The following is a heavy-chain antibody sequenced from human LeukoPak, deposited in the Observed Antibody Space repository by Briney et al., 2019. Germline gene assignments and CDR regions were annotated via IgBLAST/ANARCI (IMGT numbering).Heavy chain of an antibody. J-gene: IGHJ5*02. CDR1: GGTFSSYA. V-gene: IGHV1-69*13. CDR2: IIPIFGTA. D-gene: IGHD2-8*01. Sequence: SVQVPCKASGGTFSSYAISWVRQAPGQGLEWMGAIIPIFGTANYAQKFQGRVTITADESTSTAYMELSSLRSEDTAVYYCARDRGYCTNGVCYTSFDPWGQGTLVTVSS. CDR3: ARDRGYCTNGVCYTSFDP.